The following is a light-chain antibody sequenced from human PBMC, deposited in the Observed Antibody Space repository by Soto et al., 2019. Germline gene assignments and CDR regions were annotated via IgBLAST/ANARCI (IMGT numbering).Light chain of an antibody. CDR2: DVS. Sequence: QSVLAQPASVSGSPGQSIAISCTGISSVVGAYNYVSWYQQHPGKAPKLIIFDVSNRPSGVSNRFSGSKSGDTASLTISGLQAEDEADYFCKSYTTGSTYVFGTGTKVTVL. J-gene: IGLJ1*01. V-gene: IGLV2-14*01. CDR1: SSVVGAYNY. CDR3: KSYTTGSTYV.